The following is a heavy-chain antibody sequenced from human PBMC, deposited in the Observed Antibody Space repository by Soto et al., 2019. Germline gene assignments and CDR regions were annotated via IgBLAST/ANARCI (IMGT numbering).Heavy chain of an antibody. V-gene: IGHV3-23*01. CDR2: ISATGGNT. CDR1: GFNFNNNG. Sequence: EVQLLDSGGGLVQPGGSLRLSCAASGFNFNNNGMSWVRQAPGKGLEWVSTISATGGNTYYADSVKGRFTISRDNSKNTMYVQMNSLRAEDTAVYYCAKENDGKYGSSTSCYTGNWFDPWGQGTLVTVSS. J-gene: IGHJ5*02. CDR3: AKENDGKYGSSTSCYTGNWFDP. D-gene: IGHD2-2*02.